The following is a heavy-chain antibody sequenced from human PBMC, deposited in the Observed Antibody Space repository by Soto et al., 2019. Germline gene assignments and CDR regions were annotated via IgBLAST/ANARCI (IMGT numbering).Heavy chain of an antibody. V-gene: IGHV4-39*01. CDR1: GGSISSSSYY. Sequence: SETLSLTCTVSGGSISSSSYYWGWIRQPPGKGLEWIGSIYYSGSTYYNPSLKSRVTISVDTSKNQFSLKLSSVTAADTAVYYCAGAGYSYGYYYYGMDVWGQGTTVTVSS. J-gene: IGHJ6*02. CDR2: IYYSGST. CDR3: AGAGYSYGYYYYGMDV. D-gene: IGHD5-18*01.